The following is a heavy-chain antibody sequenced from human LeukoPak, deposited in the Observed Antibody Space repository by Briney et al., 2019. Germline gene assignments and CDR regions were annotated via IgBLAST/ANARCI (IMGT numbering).Heavy chain of an antibody. Sequence: ASVKVSCKASGYTFTGYYMHWVRQATGQGLEWMGWMNPNSGNTGYAQKFQGRVTMTRNTSISTAYMELSSLRSEDTAVYYCARGPIVDYGDYSPFDYWGQGTLVTVSS. CDR2: MNPNSGNT. D-gene: IGHD4-17*01. V-gene: IGHV1-8*02. CDR3: ARGPIVDYGDYSPFDY. CDR1: GYTFTGYY. J-gene: IGHJ4*02.